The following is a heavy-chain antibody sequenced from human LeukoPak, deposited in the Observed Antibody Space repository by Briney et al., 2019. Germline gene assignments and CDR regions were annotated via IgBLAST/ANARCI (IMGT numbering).Heavy chain of an antibody. CDR2: ISGSGGST. Sequence: GGSLSLSCAASGFTFSSYAMSWIRQAPGKGLEWVSAISGSGGSTYYADSVKGRFTISRDNSKNTLYLQMSSLRAEDTAVYYCAKDERNWNYNLASQTYDWGQGTLVTASS. J-gene: IGHJ4*02. V-gene: IGHV3-23*01. D-gene: IGHD1-7*01. CDR3: AKDERNWNYNLASQTYD. CDR1: GFTFSSYA.